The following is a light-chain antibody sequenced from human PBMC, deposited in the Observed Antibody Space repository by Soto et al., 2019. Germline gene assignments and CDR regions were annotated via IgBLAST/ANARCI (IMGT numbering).Light chain of an antibody. V-gene: IGKV1-39*01. Sequence: DIQMTQSPSSLSASLGDRVTITCRASQTISDFLNWYQHKPGKAPKLLIYVASSLQGGVPSRFSGSGSGTNFTLTISGLQSEDLETYFCQQSFSTPRTLGQGTKVDIK. CDR3: QQSFSTPRT. CDR2: VAS. CDR1: QTISDF. J-gene: IGKJ1*01.